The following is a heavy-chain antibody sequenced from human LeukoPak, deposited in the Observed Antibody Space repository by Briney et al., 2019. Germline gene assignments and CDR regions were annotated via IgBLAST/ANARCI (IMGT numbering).Heavy chain of an antibody. V-gene: IGHV4-34*01. CDR1: GGSFLDYY. CDR2: INHSGST. CDR3: ARRYIVVVPASNWFDP. D-gene: IGHD2-2*01. Sequence: SETLSLTRAVYGGSFLDYYWSWIRQPPGKGLEWIGEINHSGSTNYNPSLKSRVTISIDTSKNQFSLKLSSVTAADTAVYYCARRYIVVVPASNWFDPWGQGTLVTVSS. J-gene: IGHJ5*02.